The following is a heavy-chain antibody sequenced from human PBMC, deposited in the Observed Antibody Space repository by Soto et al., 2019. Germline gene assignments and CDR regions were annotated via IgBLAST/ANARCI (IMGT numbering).Heavy chain of an antibody. V-gene: IGHV1-2*02. Sequence: WASVKVSCKASGYIFTGEYMHWVRQAPGQGLEWMGWLNPNSGGTQYAQKFQGRVTLTRDTSIRTAYMELSGLTSDDTAVYYCARGLYSSYCYFDYWG. D-gene: IGHD6-19*01. CDR3: ARGLYSSYCYFDY. J-gene: IGHJ4*01. CDR2: LNPNSGGT. CDR1: GYIFTGEY.